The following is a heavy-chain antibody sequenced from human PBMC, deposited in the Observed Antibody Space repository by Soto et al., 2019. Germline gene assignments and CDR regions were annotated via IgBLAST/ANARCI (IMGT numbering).Heavy chain of an antibody. CDR2: IKSKTDGGTT. J-gene: IGHJ6*03. CDR3: NNRIFQNKRMDV. D-gene: IGHD2-15*01. CDR1: GFTFSNAW. V-gene: IGHV3-15*01. Sequence: EVQLVESGGGLVKPGGSLRLSCAASGFTFSNAWMSWVRQAPGKGLEWVGRIKSKTDGGTTDYAAPVKGRFTISRDDSKNTLYLQMNSLKTEDTAVYYCNNRIFQNKRMDVWGKGTTVTVSS.